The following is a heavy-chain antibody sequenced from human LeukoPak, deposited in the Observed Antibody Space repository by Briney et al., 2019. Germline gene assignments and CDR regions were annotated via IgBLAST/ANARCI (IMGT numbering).Heavy chain of an antibody. D-gene: IGHD3-22*01. Sequence: SETLSLTCTVSGGSISSYYWSWIRQPPGKGLEWIGYIYYSGSTNYNPSLKSRVTISVDTSKNQFSLKLSSVTAADTAVYYCARSYYYDSPNWFDPWGQGTLVTVSS. CDR1: GGSISSYY. CDR3: ARSYYYDSPNWFDP. J-gene: IGHJ5*02. V-gene: IGHV4-59*01. CDR2: IYYSGST.